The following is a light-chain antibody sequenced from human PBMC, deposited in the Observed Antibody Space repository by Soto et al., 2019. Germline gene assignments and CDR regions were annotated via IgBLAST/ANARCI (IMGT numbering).Light chain of an antibody. CDR3: QQYHNWTIT. V-gene: IGKV3-20*01. Sequence: EIVFTQSPGTLSLSPGERATLSCRASQSVSSSYLAWYQQKPGQSPRLLIYGASSRDTGIPDRFSGSGAGTEFTLTISSLQSEDFAVDYCQQYHNWTITFGQGTRLEIK. J-gene: IGKJ5*01. CDR1: QSVSSSY. CDR2: GAS.